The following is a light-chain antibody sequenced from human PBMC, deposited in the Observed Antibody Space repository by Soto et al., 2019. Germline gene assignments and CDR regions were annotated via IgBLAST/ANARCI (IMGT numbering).Light chain of an antibody. CDR1: RSDVGSYNF. J-gene: IGLJ2*01. CDR2: EAD. CDR3: SSYAGDSALI. Sequence: QSALTQPASGSGSPGQSISSSCTGSRSDVGSYNFVSLYQLFTGKAPKLIIYEADQRPSGVSSRFSGSKSGFPASLTISGLQAEDEADYFCSSYAGDSALIFGGGTKLTVL. V-gene: IGLV2-23*01.